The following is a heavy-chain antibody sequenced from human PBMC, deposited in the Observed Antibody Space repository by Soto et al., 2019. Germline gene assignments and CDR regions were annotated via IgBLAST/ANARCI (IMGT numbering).Heavy chain of an antibody. CDR1: VVIFSNYA. V-gene: IGHV3-23*01. CDR2: ITTTGNSE. CDR3: AKLSSTWENDAFDI. J-gene: IGHJ3*02. Sequence: EVQLLESGGGLVQPGGSMRLSCAASVVIFSNYAMSWVRQAPGKGLDWVSSITTTGNSEYYPDSVKARFTTSRDNSRNPRFLPMSSLRSEGTAVYYWAKLSSTWENDAFDICGRGTMVTVSS. D-gene: IGHD6-13*01.